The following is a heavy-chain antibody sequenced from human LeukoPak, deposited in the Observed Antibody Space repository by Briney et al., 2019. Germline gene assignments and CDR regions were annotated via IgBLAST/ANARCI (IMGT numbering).Heavy chain of an antibody. CDR2: ISSGSDYT. CDR1: GFTFSSYS. Sequence: GGSLRLSCAAFGFTFSSYSMNWIRQAPGKGLGWVSYISSGSDYTNYADAVKGRFTISRDNAKNSLSLQMSSLRAEDTALYFCARSAGRLSPIDDWGQGTLVTVSS. V-gene: IGHV3-21*05. CDR3: ARSAGRLSPIDD. D-gene: IGHD5/OR15-5a*01. J-gene: IGHJ4*02.